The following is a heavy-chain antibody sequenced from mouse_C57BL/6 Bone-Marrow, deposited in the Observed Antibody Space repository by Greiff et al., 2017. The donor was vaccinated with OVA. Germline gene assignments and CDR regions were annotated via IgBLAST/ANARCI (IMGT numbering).Heavy chain of an antibody. CDR2: ISAGGSYT. CDR1: GFTFSSYA. J-gene: IGHJ2*01. D-gene: IGHD2-10*02. V-gene: IGHV5-4*03. Sequence: EVKVVESGGGLVKPGGSLKLSCAASGFTFSSYAMSWVRQTPEKRLEWVATISAGGSYTYYPDNVKGRFTISRDNAKNNLYLQMSHLKSEDTAMYYCARGGYGNYYFDYWGQGTTLTVSS. CDR3: ARGGYGNYYFDY.